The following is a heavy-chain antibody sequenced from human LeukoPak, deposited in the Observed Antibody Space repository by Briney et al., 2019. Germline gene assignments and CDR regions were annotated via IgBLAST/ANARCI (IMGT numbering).Heavy chain of an antibody. D-gene: IGHD1-7*01. CDR2: INPSGGST. J-gene: IGHJ4*02. Sequence: ASLKVSCKASGYTFTSYYMHWVRQAPGQGLEWMGIINPSGGSTSYAQKFQGRVTMTRDTSTSTVYMELSSLRSEDTAVYYCARRGRYNWNYFSLDYWGQGTLVTVSS. CDR1: GYTFTSYY. V-gene: IGHV1-46*01. CDR3: ARRGRYNWNYFSLDY.